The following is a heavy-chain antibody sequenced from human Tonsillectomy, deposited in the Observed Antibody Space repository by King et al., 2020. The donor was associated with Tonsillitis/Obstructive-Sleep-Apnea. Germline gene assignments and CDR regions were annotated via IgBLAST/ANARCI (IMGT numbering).Heavy chain of an antibody. CDR3: AREFCSSTSCYGNCSLHFDL. CDR1: GYTFSRHG. CDR2: ISPYNGKT. Sequence: VQLVESGAEVKKPGASVKVSCKASGYTFSRHGISWVRQAPGQGLEWMGWISPYNGKTNYVQKFHGRVTMTTVTSTSTAYMELRSLRSDDTAVYYCAREFCSSTSCYGNCSLHFDLWGRGTLVTVSS. D-gene: IGHD2-2*01. J-gene: IGHJ2*01. V-gene: IGHV1-18*01.